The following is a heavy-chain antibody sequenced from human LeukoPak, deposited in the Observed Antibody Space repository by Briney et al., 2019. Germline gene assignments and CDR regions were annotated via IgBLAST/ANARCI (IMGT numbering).Heavy chain of an antibody. J-gene: IGHJ4*02. Sequence: GGSLRLSCAASGFTFSSYAMHWVRQAPGKGLEWVALISYDGSNNYYGDSVKGRFTISRDNSKNTLYLQMNSLRSEDTAVYYCARETWKDIPVDVAVTRRGYFDYWGQGSLVTVSS. D-gene: IGHD2-15*01. V-gene: IGHV3-30*04. CDR2: ISYDGSNN. CDR1: GFTFSSYA. CDR3: ARETWKDIPVDVAVTRRGYFDY.